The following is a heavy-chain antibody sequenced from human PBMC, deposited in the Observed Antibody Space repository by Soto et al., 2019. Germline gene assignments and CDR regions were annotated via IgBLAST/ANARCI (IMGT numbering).Heavy chain of an antibody. CDR3: ARDGNYIWGSYRLPGAFDI. CDR2: IYYSGST. J-gene: IGHJ3*02. V-gene: IGHV4-31*03. Sequence: QVQLQESGPGLVKPSQTLSLTCTVSGGSISSGGYYWSWIRQHPGKGLEWIGDIYYSGSTYYNPSLKSRVTISVDTSKNQFSLKLSSVTAADTAVYYCARDGNYIWGSYRLPGAFDIWGQGTMVTVSS. D-gene: IGHD3-16*02. CDR1: GGSISSGGYY.